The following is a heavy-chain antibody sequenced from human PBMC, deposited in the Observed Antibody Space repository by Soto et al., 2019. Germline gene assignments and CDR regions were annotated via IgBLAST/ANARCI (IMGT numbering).Heavy chain of an antibody. CDR1: GCTFGNYW. J-gene: IGHJ5*02. Sequence: PGGALRLSCAASGCTFGNYWMSWGRQAPGNGPEWVANIKQDVSERNYVDSVNGRFTISRDNAENSLYLQMNSLRVEDTGVYYSASARHIVPWGHGTLVTVSS. CDR3: ASARHIVP. CDR2: IKQDVSER. D-gene: IGHD2-15*01. V-gene: IGHV3-7*01.